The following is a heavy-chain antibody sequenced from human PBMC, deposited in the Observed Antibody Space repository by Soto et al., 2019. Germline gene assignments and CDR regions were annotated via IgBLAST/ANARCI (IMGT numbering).Heavy chain of an antibody. Sequence: GGSLRLSCAASGFTFSNAWMSWVRQAAGKGLEWVGHIKSKIDGGTTDYAAPVKGRFTISRDDSKNTLYLQMNSLKTEDTAVYYCTTASGTPIQYYFDYWGQSTLVTVSS. CDR1: GFTFSNAW. V-gene: IGHV3-15*01. CDR3: TTASGTPIQYYFDY. D-gene: IGHD1-26*01. CDR2: IKSKIDGGTT. J-gene: IGHJ4*02.